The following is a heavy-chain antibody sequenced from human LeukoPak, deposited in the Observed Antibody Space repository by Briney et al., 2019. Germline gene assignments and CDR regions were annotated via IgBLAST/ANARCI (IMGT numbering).Heavy chain of an antibody. Sequence: ASVKVSCKASGYTFTSYGISWVRQAPGQGPEWMGWISAYNGNTNYAQKLQGRVTMTTDTSTSTAYMELRSLRSDDTAVYYCARNIVVVTAIYYYYYGMDVWGQGTTVTVSS. CDR1: GYTFTSYG. V-gene: IGHV1-18*01. CDR3: ARNIVVVTAIYYYYYGMDV. CDR2: ISAYNGNT. D-gene: IGHD2-21*02. J-gene: IGHJ6*02.